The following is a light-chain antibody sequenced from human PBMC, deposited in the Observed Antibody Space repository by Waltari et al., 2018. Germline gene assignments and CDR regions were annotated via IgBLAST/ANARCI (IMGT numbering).Light chain of an antibody. J-gene: IGKJ1*01. V-gene: IGKV4-1*01. CDR1: QTILHVSNNKNF. CDR3: QQYYTSPWT. CDR2: WAS. Sequence: DIVLTQSPDSLAVSLGERATIKCRSSQTILHVSNNKNFLAWYQQKPGQRPKVLIYWASTRESGVPDRFRGSGSGTDFTLTISSLQAEDVAVYYCQQYYTSPWTFGQGTKVEIK.